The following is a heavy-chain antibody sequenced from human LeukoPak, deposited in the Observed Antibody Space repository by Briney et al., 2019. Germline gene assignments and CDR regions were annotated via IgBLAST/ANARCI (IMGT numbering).Heavy chain of an antibody. V-gene: IGHV3-66*01. CDR3: AREGTTVKVSDY. CDR2: IYSGDTT. D-gene: IGHD1-1*01. Sequence: GGSLRLSCAASRFTVHSNYMSWVRQAPGKGLEWVSLIYSGDTTYYADSVKGRFTISSDNSKNTLYLQMNSLRDEDTAVYYCAREGTTVKVSDYWGQGTLVAVSS. J-gene: IGHJ4*02. CDR1: RFTVHSNY.